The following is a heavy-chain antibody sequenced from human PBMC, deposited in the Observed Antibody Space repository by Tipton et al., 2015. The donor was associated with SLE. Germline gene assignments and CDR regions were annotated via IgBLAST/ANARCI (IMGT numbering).Heavy chain of an antibody. CDR1: GGSFSGYY. CDR3: ARTYYDILTGYPQDAFDI. Sequence: TLSLTCAVYGGSFSGYYWSWIRQPPGKGLEWIGYIYYSGSTNYNPSLKSRVTISVDTSKNQFSLKLSSVTAADTAVYYCARTYYDILTGYPQDAFDIWGQGTMVTVSS. CDR2: IYYSGST. V-gene: IGHV4-59*01. J-gene: IGHJ3*02. D-gene: IGHD3-9*01.